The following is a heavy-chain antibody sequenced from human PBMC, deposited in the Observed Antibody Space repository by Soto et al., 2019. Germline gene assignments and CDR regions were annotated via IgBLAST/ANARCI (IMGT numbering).Heavy chain of an antibody. V-gene: IGHV1-18*01. D-gene: IGHD3-10*01. Sequence: ASVKVSCKASGYTFTSYGISWVRQAPGQGLEWMGWTSAYNGNTNYAQKLQGRVTLTTDTSTNTAYMELRSLRSDDTAVYYCARTRRLLWFGESSLGYYMDVWGKGTTVTVSS. CDR2: TSAYNGNT. J-gene: IGHJ6*03. CDR1: GYTFTSYG. CDR3: ARTRRLLWFGESSLGYYMDV.